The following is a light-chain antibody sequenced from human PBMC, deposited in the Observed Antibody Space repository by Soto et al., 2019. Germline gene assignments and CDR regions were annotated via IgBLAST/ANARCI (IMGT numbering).Light chain of an antibody. Sequence: DIQMTQSPSTLSASVGDRVTITCRASQSISSWLAWYQQKPGKAPKLLIYKASSLESGVPSRFSGSGSGTEFTLTISSLQPDDFATYSCQKYNSYSTWTFGKGTKVEIK. J-gene: IGKJ1*01. CDR1: QSISSW. V-gene: IGKV1-5*03. CDR3: QKYNSYSTWT. CDR2: KAS.